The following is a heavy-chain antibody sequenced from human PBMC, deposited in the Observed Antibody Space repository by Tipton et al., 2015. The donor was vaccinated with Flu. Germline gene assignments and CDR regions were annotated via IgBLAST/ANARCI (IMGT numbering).Heavy chain of an antibody. CDR1: GFTVGNHY. CDR3: VREGLGTHIKLDY. J-gene: IGHJ4*02. V-gene: IGHV3-53*05. D-gene: IGHD7-27*01. CDR2: IYDIGRT. Sequence: SLRLSCTASGFTVGNHYMSWVRQAPGKGLEWVALIYDIGRTYYADSVKGRFTISRDNAMNTLYLQMNSLRVDDTATYYCVREGLGTHIKLDYWGPGTLVTVSP.